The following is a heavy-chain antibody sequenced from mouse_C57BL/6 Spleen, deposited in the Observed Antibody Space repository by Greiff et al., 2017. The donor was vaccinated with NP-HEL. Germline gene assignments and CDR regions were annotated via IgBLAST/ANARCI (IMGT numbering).Heavy chain of an antibody. CDR2: IDPETGGT. D-gene: IGHD1-1*01. CDR1: GYTFTDYE. Sequence: QVQLQQSGAELVRPGASVTLSCKASGYTFTDYEMHWVKQTPVHGLEWIGAIDPETGGTAYNQKFKGKAILTADKSSSTAYMELRSLTSEDSAVYYCTRPYGSSSWFAYWGKGTLVTVSA. CDR3: TRPYGSSSWFAY. J-gene: IGHJ3*01. V-gene: IGHV1-15*01.